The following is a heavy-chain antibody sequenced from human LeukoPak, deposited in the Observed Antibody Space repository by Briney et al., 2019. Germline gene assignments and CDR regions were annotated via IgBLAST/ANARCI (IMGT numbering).Heavy chain of an antibody. CDR1: GGSISRGDYY. CDR2: IYYSGIT. Sequence: SQTLSLTCTVSGGSISRGDYYWSWIRQPPGKGLEWIGYIYYSGITYYNPSLKSRLTISLDTSKNQFSLKLSSVTAADTAVYYCARDHPRQALNAWGQGTLVTVSS. CDR3: ARDHPRQALNA. V-gene: IGHV4-30-4*01. J-gene: IGHJ5*02.